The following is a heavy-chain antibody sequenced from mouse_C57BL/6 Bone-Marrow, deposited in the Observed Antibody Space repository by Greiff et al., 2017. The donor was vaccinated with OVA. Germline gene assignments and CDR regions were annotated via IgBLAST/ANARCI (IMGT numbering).Heavy chain of an antibody. Sequence: EVQRVESGAELVKPGASVKLSCTASGFNIKDYYMHWVKQRTEQGLEWIGRIDPEDGETKYAPKFQGKATITADTSSNTAYLQLSSLTSEDTAVXYCARGRGYGSTYWYFGVWGTGTTVTVSS. CDR2: IDPEDGET. D-gene: IGHD1-1*01. V-gene: IGHV14-2*01. CDR1: GFNIKDYY. CDR3: ARGRGYGSTYWYFGV. J-gene: IGHJ1*03.